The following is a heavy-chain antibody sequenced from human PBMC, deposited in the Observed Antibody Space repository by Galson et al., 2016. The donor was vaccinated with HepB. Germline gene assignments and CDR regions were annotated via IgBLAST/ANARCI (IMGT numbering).Heavy chain of an antibody. D-gene: IGHD2-21*01. Sequence: SLRLSCAASGFRFSAYWMAWVRQAPGKGLEWVSAISASGGNTYYADSVMGRFTISRDNSKNTLYLQMNSLRAEDTAIYYCAKDIPPRGHDAFDIWGRGAMVTVSS. CDR2: ISASGGNT. J-gene: IGHJ3*02. CDR3: AKDIPPRGHDAFDI. CDR1: GFRFSAYW. V-gene: IGHV3-23*01.